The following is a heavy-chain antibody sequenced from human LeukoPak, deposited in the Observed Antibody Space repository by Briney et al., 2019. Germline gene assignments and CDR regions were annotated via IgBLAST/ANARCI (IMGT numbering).Heavy chain of an antibody. CDR3: AFSGGAG. CDR2: ISTDSTTL. Sequence: GGSLRLSCTASGFTFSLYGMNWVRQAPGKGLEWVSHISTDSTTLYYTDSVKGRFTVSRDDAKNSLYLLMSSLRAEDTGVYYCAFSGGAGWGPGTLVAVSS. CDR1: GFTFSLYG. J-gene: IGHJ4*02. V-gene: IGHV3-48*01. D-gene: IGHD1-26*01.